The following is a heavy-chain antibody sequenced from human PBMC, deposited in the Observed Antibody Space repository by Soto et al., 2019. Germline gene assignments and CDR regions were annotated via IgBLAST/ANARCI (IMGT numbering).Heavy chain of an antibody. D-gene: IGHD3-3*01. V-gene: IGHV6-1*01. CDR1: GDSVSSNSAA. CDR2: TYYRSKWYS. Sequence: QVQLQQSGPGLVKPSQTLSLTCAISGDSVSSNSAAWNWIRQSPSRGLEWLGRTYYRSKWYSDFALSVRSRITINPDTSKNQVSLQLNSVTPEDTAVYFCARGSTDGFNRFLDYWGQGTLVTVSS. J-gene: IGHJ4*02. CDR3: ARGSTDGFNRFLDY.